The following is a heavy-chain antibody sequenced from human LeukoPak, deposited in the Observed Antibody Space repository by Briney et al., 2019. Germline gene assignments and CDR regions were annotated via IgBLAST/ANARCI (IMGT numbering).Heavy chain of an antibody. J-gene: IGHJ3*02. CDR2: IRQDGSEI. D-gene: IGHD5-24*01. Sequence: GGSLRLSCAASGFTFSSYWMIWFRQAPGKGLEWVAHIRQDGSEISYVDSVEGRFTISRDNAKNSLYLQMNSLRAEDTALYHCARGKSFREDAFDIWGQGTMVTVSS. CDR3: ARGKSFREDAFDI. CDR1: GFTFSSYW. V-gene: IGHV3-7*03.